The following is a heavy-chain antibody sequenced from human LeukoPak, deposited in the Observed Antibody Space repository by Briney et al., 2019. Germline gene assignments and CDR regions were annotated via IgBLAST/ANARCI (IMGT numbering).Heavy chain of an antibody. CDR3: ARDGSSWYGDAFDI. CDR2: INHSGST. Sequence: PSETLSLTCAVYGGSFSGYYWSWIRQPPGKGLEWIGEINHSGSTNYNPSLKSRVTISVDTSKNQFSLKLSSVTAADTAVYYCARDGSSWYGDAFDIWGQGTMVTVSS. V-gene: IGHV4-34*01. CDR1: GGSFSGYY. J-gene: IGHJ3*02. D-gene: IGHD6-13*01.